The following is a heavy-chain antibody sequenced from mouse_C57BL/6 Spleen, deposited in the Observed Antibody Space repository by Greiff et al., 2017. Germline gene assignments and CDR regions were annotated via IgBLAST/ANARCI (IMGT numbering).Heavy chain of an antibody. CDR1: GYTFTSYW. CDR2: IDPSDSET. J-gene: IGHJ1*03. V-gene: IGHV1-52*01. Sequence: QVQLQQPGAELVRPGSSVKLSCKASGYTFTSYWMHWVKQRPIQGLEWIGNIDPSDSETHYTQKFTDKATFTVDKSSSTAYMQLSSLTSEDSAVSYCARYDYDWYVDVWGTGTTVTVSS. CDR3: ARYDYDWYVDV. D-gene: IGHD2-4*01.